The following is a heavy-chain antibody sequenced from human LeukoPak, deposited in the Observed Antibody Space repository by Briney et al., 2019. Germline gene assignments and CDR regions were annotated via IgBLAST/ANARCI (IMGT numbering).Heavy chain of an antibody. CDR1: GGSISSYY. J-gene: IGHJ5*02. CDR3: ARQGYSSGWADWFDP. Sequence: SETLSLTCTVSGGSISSYYWSWIRQPPGKGLEWIGYIYYSGSTNYNPSLKSRVTISVDTSKNQFSLNLRSVTAADTAVYYCARQGYSSGWADWFDPWGQGTLVTVSS. V-gene: IGHV4-59*01. CDR2: IYYSGST. D-gene: IGHD6-19*01.